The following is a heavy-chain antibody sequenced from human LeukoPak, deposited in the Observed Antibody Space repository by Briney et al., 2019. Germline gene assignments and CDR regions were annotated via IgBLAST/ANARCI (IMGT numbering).Heavy chain of an antibody. CDR2: ISSFGSTI. V-gene: IGHV3-48*03. Sequence: GGSLRLSCAASGFTFNNYDMNWVRQAPGKGLEWVSYISSFGSTIYYADSVKGRFTISRDNAKNSLFLEMNSLRVEDTAVYYCARGGHLFNLDFWGQGTLVTVSS. CDR1: GFTFNNYD. J-gene: IGHJ4*02. CDR3: ARGGHLFNLDF. D-gene: IGHD1-26*01.